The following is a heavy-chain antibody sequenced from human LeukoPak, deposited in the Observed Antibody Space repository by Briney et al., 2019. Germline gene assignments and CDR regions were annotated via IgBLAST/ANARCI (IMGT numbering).Heavy chain of an antibody. D-gene: IGHD3-22*01. J-gene: IGHJ4*02. CDR2: ITGSGGST. CDR3: AKDRGRYYDSSGYYWGYYFDS. V-gene: IGHV3-23*01. CDR1: GFTFSNYA. Sequence: GGSLRLSCAASGFTFSNYAVNWVRHAPGKGLEWVSTITGSGGSTFYADSVKGRFTISRDNSMDTLYLQMSSLRAEDTAVYYCAKDRGRYYDSSGYYWGYYFDSWGQGILVTVST.